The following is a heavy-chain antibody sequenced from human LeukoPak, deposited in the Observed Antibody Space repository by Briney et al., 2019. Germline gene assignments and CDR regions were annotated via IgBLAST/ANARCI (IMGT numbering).Heavy chain of an antibody. D-gene: IGHD2-2*01. Sequence: PSETLSLTCTVSGGSISSSSYYWGWLRQPPGKGLEWIGSIYYSGSTYYNPSLKSRVTISVDTSKNQFSLKLSSVTAADAAVYYCARLYRGYCSSTSCLGNYYYGMDVWGQGTTVTVSS. CDR2: IYYSGST. CDR1: GGSISSSSYY. V-gene: IGHV4-39*01. CDR3: ARLYRGYCSSTSCLGNYYYGMDV. J-gene: IGHJ6*02.